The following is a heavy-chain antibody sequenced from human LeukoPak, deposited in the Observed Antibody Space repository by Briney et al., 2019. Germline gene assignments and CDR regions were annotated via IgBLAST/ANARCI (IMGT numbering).Heavy chain of an antibody. CDR1: GFTFSSYS. CDR3: ARGDYEDDYGNY. V-gene: IGHV3-48*01. CDR2: IRSSSSTI. J-gene: IGHJ4*02. D-gene: IGHD4-17*01. Sequence: SGGSLRLSCAASGFTFSSYSMNWVRQAPGKGLEWVSYIRSSSSTIYYADSVKGRFTISRDNAKNSLYLQMNSLRAEDTAVYYCARGDYEDDYGNYWGQGTLVTVSS.